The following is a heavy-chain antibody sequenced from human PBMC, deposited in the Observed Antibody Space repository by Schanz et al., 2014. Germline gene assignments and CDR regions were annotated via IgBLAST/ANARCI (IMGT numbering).Heavy chain of an antibody. J-gene: IGHJ4*02. CDR1: GFTFSDYY. V-gene: IGHV3-11*06. D-gene: IGHD1-7*01. Sequence: VRLVESGGGLVKPGGSLRLSCAASGFTFSDYYMSWIRQAPGQGLEWVSTISGSGGDTYPADSVKGRFTISRDNAENTLYLQMNSLRVEDTAVYYCAMGGYQLHHWGQGTLVTVSS. CDR2: ISGSGGDT. CDR3: AMGGYQLHH.